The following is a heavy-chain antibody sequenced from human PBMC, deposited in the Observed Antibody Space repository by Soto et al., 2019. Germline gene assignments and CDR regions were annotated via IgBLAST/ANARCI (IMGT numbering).Heavy chain of an antibody. CDR3: AREGCSNANWLDP. Sequence: SETMPLTCTVSGDAIYIGGYYWTWIRQHPGKGLEWIGYIYHTGKTYYNPSLESRVTMSVDTSKNQFSLKLASVTATDTAVYYCAREGCSNANWLDPWGQGTLVTVPS. CDR1: GDAIYIGGYY. CDR2: IYHTGKT. D-gene: IGHD2-8*01. V-gene: IGHV4-31*03. J-gene: IGHJ5*02.